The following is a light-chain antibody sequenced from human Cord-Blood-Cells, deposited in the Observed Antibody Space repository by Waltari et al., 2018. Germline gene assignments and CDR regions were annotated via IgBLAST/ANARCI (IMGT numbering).Light chain of an antibody. J-gene: IGKJ3*01. CDR3: QQSYSTPFT. CDR1: QSISIY. Sequence: DIQITQSPSSLSASVGDRVTITCRASQSISIYLNWYQQKPGKAPKLLIYAASSLQSGVPSRFSGSGYGTDFTLTISSLQPEDFATYYCQQSYSTPFTFGPGTKVDIK. CDR2: AAS. V-gene: IGKV1-39*01.